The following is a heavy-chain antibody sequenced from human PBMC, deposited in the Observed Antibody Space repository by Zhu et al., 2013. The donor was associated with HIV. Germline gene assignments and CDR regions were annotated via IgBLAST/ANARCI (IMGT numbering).Heavy chain of an antibody. Sequence: QVQLVQSGAEVKKPGASVKVSCKASGYTFTDYAMYWVRQAPGQRLEWMGWINAGNGKTKYSQNFQGRVTITRDTSANTAYMELSSLTSEDTAMYYCARGRWTSSVTTYYLDYWGQGTLVAVSS. CDR3: ARGRWTSSVTTYYLDY. D-gene: IGHD4-17*01. CDR2: INAGNGKT. V-gene: IGHV1-3*01. CDR1: GYTFTDYA. J-gene: IGHJ4*02.